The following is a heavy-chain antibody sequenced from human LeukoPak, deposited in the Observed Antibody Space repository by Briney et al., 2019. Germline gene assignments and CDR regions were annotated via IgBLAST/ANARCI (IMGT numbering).Heavy chain of an antibody. J-gene: IGHJ4*02. CDR2: ISGSGGST. D-gene: IGHD1-26*01. CDR3: AKDLAGSGSYSFDY. CDR1: GFTFSNYA. Sequence: QPGGSLRLSCAASGFTFSNYAMNWVRQAPGRGPEWVSAISGSGGSTYYADSVKGRFTISRDNSKNTLYLQMNSLRAEDTAVYYCAKDLAGSGSYSFDYWGQGTLVTVSS. V-gene: IGHV3-23*01.